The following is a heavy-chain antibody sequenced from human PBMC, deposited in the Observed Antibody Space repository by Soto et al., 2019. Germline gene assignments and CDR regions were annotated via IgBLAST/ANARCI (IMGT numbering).Heavy chain of an antibody. CDR1: GLPFRSYS. CDR2: ISSSSSTI. J-gene: IGHJ2*01. V-gene: IGHV3-48*02. D-gene: IGHD3-22*01. CDR3: ARGPPLVVVVITTGWYFDL. Sequence: GGSLRLSSAASGLPFRSYSMNWVRQAPGKGLEWVSYISSSSSTIYYADSVKGRFTISRDNAKNSLYLQMNSLRDEDTAVYYCARGPPLVVVVITTGWYFDLWGRGTLVTVSS.